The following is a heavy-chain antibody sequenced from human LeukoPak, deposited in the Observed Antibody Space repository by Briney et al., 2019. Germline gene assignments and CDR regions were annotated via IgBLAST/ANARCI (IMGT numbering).Heavy chain of an antibody. CDR3: VKGYCSSTSCRLDY. CDR1: GFTLSSYW. CDR2: INGDGTST. D-gene: IGHD2-2*01. V-gene: IGHV3-74*01. Sequence: PGGSLRLSCEASGFTLSSYWMHWVRQVPGKGLEWVSRINGDGTSTSYAASVKGRFTISRDNAKNTLFLQMNSLRAEDTAVYYCVKGYCSSTSCRLDYWGQGTLVTVSS. J-gene: IGHJ4*02.